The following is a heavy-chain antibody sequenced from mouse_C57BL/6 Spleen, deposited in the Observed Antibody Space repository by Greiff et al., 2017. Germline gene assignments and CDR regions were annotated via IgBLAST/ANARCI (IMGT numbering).Heavy chain of an antibody. D-gene: IGHD2-13*01. CDR2: INYDGSST. CDR3: ARGDFYYGGYFDV. CDR1: GFTFSDYY. J-gene: IGHJ1*03. Sequence: EVQVVESEGGLVQPGSSMKLSCTASGFTFSDYYMAWVRQVPEKGLEWVANINYDGSSTYYLDSLKSRFIISRDNAKNILYLQMSSLKSEDTATYYCARGDFYYGGYFDVWGTGTTVTVSS. V-gene: IGHV5-16*01.